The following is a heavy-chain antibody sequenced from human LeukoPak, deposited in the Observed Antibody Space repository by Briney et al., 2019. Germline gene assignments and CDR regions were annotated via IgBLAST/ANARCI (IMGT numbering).Heavy chain of an antibody. CDR1: GGTFSSYA. CDR2: IIPIFGTA. J-gene: IGHJ6*02. V-gene: IGHV1-69*13. CDR3: ARDDRRYFDWRRYYYGMDV. D-gene: IGHD3-9*01. Sequence: SVKVSCKASGGTFSSYAISWVRQAPGQGLEWMGGIIPIFGTANYAQKFQGRVTITADESTSTAYMELSSLRSEDTAVYYCARDDRRYFDWRRYYYGMDVWGQGTTVTVSS.